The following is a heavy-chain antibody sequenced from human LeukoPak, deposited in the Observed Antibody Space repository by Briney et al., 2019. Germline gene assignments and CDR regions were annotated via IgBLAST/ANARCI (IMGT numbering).Heavy chain of an antibody. CDR1: GFTFSTYW. D-gene: IGHD1-26*01. Sequence: PGGSLRLSCAASGFTFSTYWMHWVRQAPGKGLEWVSRINTDGTIITHADSVKGRFIISRDNAKNTLYLQMNSLRAEDTAVYYCAREALEWELLTAGYYYYGMDVWGQGTTVTVSS. V-gene: IGHV3-74*01. J-gene: IGHJ6*02. CDR3: AREALEWELLTAGYYYYGMDV. CDR2: INTDGTII.